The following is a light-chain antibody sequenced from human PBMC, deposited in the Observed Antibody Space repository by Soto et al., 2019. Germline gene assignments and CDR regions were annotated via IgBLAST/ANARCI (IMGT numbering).Light chain of an antibody. V-gene: IGKV1-5*03. CDR2: KAF. CDR3: QQYNSYPLT. Sequence: DIQITQAPSTLSASVGDRVTITCRASLSISSWLAWYQQKPGKAPKLLIYKAFSLASGVPARFSGSGSGTDFTLTISSLQPDDFAAYYCQQYNSYPLTFGGGTKVDIK. J-gene: IGKJ4*01. CDR1: LSISSW.